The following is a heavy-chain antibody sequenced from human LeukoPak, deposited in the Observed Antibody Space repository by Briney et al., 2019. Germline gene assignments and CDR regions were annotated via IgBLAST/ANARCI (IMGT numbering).Heavy chain of an antibody. D-gene: IGHD3-3*01. CDR2: INWNGGST. Sequence: GGPLRLSCAASGFTFDDYGMSWVRQAPGKGLEWVSGINWNGGSTGYADSVKGRFTISRDNAKNSLYLQMNSLRAEDTALYYCARGGNTISYDFWSGYYFAYWGQGTLVTVSS. CDR1: GFTFDDYG. J-gene: IGHJ4*02. CDR3: ARGGNTISYDFWSGYYFAY. V-gene: IGHV3-20*04.